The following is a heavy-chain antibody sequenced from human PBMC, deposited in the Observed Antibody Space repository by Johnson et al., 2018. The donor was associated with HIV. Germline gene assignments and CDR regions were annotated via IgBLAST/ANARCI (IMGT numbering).Heavy chain of an antibody. CDR3: AKDFSSSWGRAFDI. D-gene: IGHD6-13*01. CDR2: ISFDGNLK. V-gene: IGHV3-30*18. Sequence: QVQLVESGGGVVQPGESLTLSCVVSGLSFSNFGIHWVRQAPGKGPEWVAVISFDGNLKKYADSVKGRFTISRDNSKNTLDLQMNSLRAEDTAVYYCAKDFSSSWGRAFDIWGQGTMVTVSS. CDR1: GLSFSNFG. J-gene: IGHJ3*02.